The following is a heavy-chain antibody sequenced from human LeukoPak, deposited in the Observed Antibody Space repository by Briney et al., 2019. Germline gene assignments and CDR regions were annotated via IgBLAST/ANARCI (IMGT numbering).Heavy chain of an antibody. Sequence: SVKVSCKASGGTFSSYAISWVRQAPGQGLEWIGGIIPIFGTAHYAQKFQGRVTITADESTSTAYMELSSLRSEDTAVYYCARGGVSSSTFPPENWFDPWGQGTLVTVSS. CDR3: ARGGVSSSTFPPENWFDP. D-gene: IGHD6-13*01. V-gene: IGHV1-69*01. CDR2: IIPIFGTA. CDR1: GGTFSSYA. J-gene: IGHJ5*02.